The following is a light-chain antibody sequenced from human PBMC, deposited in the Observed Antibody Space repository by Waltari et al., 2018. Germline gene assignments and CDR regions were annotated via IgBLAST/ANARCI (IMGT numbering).Light chain of an antibody. CDR1: NIGTKA. V-gene: IGLV3-21*03. CDR2: AGS. CDR3: QVWDNGSDHSV. Sequence: SFVLTQPPSVSVAPGKTATITCGGSNIGTKAVPWYQQKPGLAPLLVVFAGSDRPTGIPERFSGSNSGNTATLTISRVEAGDEADYYCQVWDNGSDHSVFGGGTKVTVL. J-gene: IGLJ3*02.